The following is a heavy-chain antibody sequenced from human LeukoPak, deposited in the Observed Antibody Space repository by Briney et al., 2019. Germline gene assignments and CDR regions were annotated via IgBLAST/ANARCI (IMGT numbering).Heavy chain of an antibody. J-gene: IGHJ3*02. D-gene: IGHD3-3*01. V-gene: IGHV3-7*03. CDR3: ATDIRWGAFDI. CDR1: GFTFSSYW. CDR2: IKQDGSEK. Sequence: GGSLRLSCAAAGFTFSSYWMSWVRQAPGKGLEWVANIKQDGSEKYYVDSVKGRFTISRDNSKNTLYLQMNSLRAEDTAVYYCATDIRWGAFDIWGQGTMVTASS.